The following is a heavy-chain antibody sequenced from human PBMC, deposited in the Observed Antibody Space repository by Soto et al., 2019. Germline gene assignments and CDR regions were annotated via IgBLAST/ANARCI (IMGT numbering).Heavy chain of an antibody. CDR1: GGSINGYY. J-gene: IGHJ5*02. Sequence: KPSETLSLTCTVSGGSINGYYWSWIRQPPGRGLEWIGYVHNSGSTNYNPSLRSRVTMSVDTSKNQFSLKLTSVTAADTAVYYCARDLLLGNYEHWFDPWGLGTLVTVSS. CDR3: ARDLLLGNYEHWFDP. D-gene: IGHD1-7*01. CDR2: VHNSGST. V-gene: IGHV4-59*01.